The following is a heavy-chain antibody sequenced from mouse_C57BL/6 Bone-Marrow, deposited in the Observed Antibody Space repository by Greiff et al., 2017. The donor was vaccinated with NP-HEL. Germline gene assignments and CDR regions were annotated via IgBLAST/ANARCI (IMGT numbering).Heavy chain of an antibody. J-gene: IGHJ2*01. CDR3: ARDHDGYFYFDY. V-gene: IGHV5-4*01. CDR1: GFTFSSYA. CDR2: ISDGGSYT. Sequence: EVMLVESGGGLVKPGGSLKLSCAASGFTFSSYAMSWVRQTPEKRLEWVATISDGGSYTYYPDNVKGRFTSSRDNAKNNLYLQMSHLKSEDTAMYYCARDHDGYFYFDYWGQGTTLTVSS. D-gene: IGHD2-3*01.